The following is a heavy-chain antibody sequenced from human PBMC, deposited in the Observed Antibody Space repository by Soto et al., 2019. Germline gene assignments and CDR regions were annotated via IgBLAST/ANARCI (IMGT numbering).Heavy chain of an antibody. D-gene: IGHD2-2*01. CDR1: GGTSSSYA. CDR2: IIPIFGTA. V-gene: IGHV1-69*06. J-gene: IGHJ6*02. CDR3: ARATGDIVVVPAAPDYYYYGMDV. Sequence: ASVKVSCKASGGTSSSYAISWVRQAPGQGLEWMGGIIPIFGTANYAQKFQGRVTITADKSTSTAYMELSSLRSEDTAVYYCARATGDIVVVPAAPDYYYYGMDVWGQGTTVTVSS.